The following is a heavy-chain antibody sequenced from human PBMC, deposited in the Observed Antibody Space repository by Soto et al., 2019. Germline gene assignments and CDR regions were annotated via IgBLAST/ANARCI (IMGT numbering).Heavy chain of an antibody. CDR1: GYTFTSYG. J-gene: IGHJ4*02. D-gene: IGHD3-10*01. CDR3: ARGLGGGFGELSIDY. Sequence: ASVKVSCKASGYTFTSYGISWVRQAPGQGLEWMGWISAYNGNTNYAQKLQGRVTMTTDTSTSTAYMELRSLRPDDTAVYYCARGLGGGFGELSIDYWGQGTPVTVSS. V-gene: IGHV1-18*01. CDR2: ISAYNGNT.